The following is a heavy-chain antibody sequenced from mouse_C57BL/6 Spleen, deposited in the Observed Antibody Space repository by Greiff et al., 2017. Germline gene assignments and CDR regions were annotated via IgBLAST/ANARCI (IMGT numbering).Heavy chain of an antibody. V-gene: IGHV1-54*01. CDR3: ARGSNGNLDY. D-gene: IGHD2-1*01. Sequence: VQLQQSGAELVRPGTSVKVSCKASGYAFTNYLLAWVKQRPGQGLEWIGVINPGSGGTNYNEKFKGKATLTADKSSSTAYMQLSSLTSEDSAVYFCARGSNGNLDYWGQGTTLTVSS. CDR2: INPGSGGT. CDR1: GYAFTNYL. J-gene: IGHJ2*01.